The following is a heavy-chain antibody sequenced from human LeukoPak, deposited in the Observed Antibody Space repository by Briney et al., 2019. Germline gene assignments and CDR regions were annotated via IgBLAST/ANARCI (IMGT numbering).Heavy chain of an antibody. J-gene: IGHJ6*03. V-gene: IGHV4-34*01. CDR3: ARGSSLTLFRWGLTYYYMDV. CDR2: INHSGST. CDR1: GGSFSGYY. Sequence: PSETLSLTCAVYGGSFSGYYWSWIRQPPGKGLEWIGEINHSGSTNHNPSLKSRVTISVDTSKNQFSLKLSSVTAADTAVYYCARGSSLTLFRWGLTYYYMDVWGKGTTVTVSS. D-gene: IGHD1-26*01.